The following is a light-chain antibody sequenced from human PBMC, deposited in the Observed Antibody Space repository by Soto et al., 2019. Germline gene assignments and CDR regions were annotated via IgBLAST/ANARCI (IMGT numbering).Light chain of an antibody. CDR1: QSVSSN. V-gene: IGKV3-15*01. CDR3: LQDYNYPRT. Sequence: EILMTQSPATLSVSPVERATLSCRASQSVSSNLAWYQQKPGQAPRLLIYGASTRATGIPARFSGSGSGTEFTLTISSLQPEDFATYYCLQDYNYPRTFGQGTKVDIK. J-gene: IGKJ1*01. CDR2: GAS.